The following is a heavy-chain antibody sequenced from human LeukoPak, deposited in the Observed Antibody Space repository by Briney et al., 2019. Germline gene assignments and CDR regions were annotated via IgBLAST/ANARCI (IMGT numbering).Heavy chain of an antibody. V-gene: IGHV2-5*01. Sequence: SGPTLVNPTQTLTLTCTFSGFSLSTSGVGVGWIRQPPGKALEWLALIYWNDDKRYSPSLKSRLTITKDTSKNQVVLTMTNMDPVDTATYYCARIIPMVRGRVDAFDIWGQGTMVTVSS. CDR2: IYWNDDK. J-gene: IGHJ3*02. CDR3: ARIIPMVRGRVDAFDI. CDR1: GFSLSTSGVG. D-gene: IGHD3-10*01.